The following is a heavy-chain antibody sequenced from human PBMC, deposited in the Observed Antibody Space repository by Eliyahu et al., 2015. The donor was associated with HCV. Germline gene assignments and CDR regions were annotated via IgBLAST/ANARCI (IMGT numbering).Heavy chain of an antibody. CDR2: INAGNGNT. J-gene: IGHJ3*02. Sequence: QVQLVQSGAEVKKPGASVKVSCKASGYTFTSYAMHWVRQAPGQRLEWMGWINAGNGNTKYSQKFQGRVTITRDTSASTAYMELSSLRSEDTAVYYCARSIGSRDGYPVFDIWGQGTMVTVSS. CDR3: ARSIGSRDGYPVFDI. D-gene: IGHD5-24*01. CDR1: GYTFTSYA. V-gene: IGHV1-3*01.